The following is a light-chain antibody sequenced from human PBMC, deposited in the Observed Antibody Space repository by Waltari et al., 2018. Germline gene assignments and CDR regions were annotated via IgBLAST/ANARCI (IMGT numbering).Light chain of an antibody. V-gene: IGKV3-20*01. CDR2: GES. CDR1: QSVSSGY. J-gene: IGKJ4*01. CDR3: QQYGSSPPLT. Sequence: EIVLTQSPGTLSLSPGERATLSCRAGQSVSSGYLAWYQQTNGQAPSFLIYGESSKATGIPDRFSGSGSGTDFTLTINRLEPEDSGVYYCQQYGSSPPLTFGGGTKVEI.